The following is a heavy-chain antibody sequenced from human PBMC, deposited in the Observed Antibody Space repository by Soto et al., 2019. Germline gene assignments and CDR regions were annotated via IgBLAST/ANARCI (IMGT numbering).Heavy chain of an antibody. J-gene: IGHJ2*01. CDR1: GYTITRHW. D-gene: IGHD3-22*01. V-gene: IGHV1-46*01. CDR2: INPSGDMT. Sequence: ASVKVFCKASGYTITRHWMYWVRQAPGQGLEWMGVINPSGDMTTYAQKFQGRVTMTRDTSTSTLYMELSSLRSEDTAVYYCARDNSYDSGGARGWYFDLWGRGTLVTVSS. CDR3: ARDNSYDSGGARGWYFDL.